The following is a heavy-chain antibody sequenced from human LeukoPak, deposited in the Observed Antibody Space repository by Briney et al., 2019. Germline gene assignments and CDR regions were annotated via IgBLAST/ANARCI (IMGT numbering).Heavy chain of an antibody. Sequence: SETLSLTCTVSGGSISSGGYYWSWIRQHPGKGLEWTGYIYYSGSTYYNPSLKSRVTISVDTSKNQFSLKLSSVTAADTAVYYCARVGSGSFDPWGQGTLVTVSS. V-gene: IGHV4-31*03. CDR3: ARVGSGSFDP. D-gene: IGHD1-1*01. CDR1: GGSISSGGYY. CDR2: IYYSGST. J-gene: IGHJ5*02.